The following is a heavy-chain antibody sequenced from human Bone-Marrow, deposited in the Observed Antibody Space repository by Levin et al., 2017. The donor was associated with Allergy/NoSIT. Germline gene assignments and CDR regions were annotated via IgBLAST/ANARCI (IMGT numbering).Heavy chain of an antibody. D-gene: IGHD4-17*01. CDR2: MYHSGST. J-gene: IGHJ4*02. Sequence: SETLSLTCAVSGYSINTGYYWGWIRQLPGKGLEWIATMYHSGSTYYNSPLKSRVTISLDTSKNALSLRLTSMTAADTGVYYCARWANYGDHPHHYYFDSWGQGALVTVSS. V-gene: IGHV4-38-2*01. CDR3: ARWANYGDHPHHYYFDS. CDR1: GYSINTGYY.